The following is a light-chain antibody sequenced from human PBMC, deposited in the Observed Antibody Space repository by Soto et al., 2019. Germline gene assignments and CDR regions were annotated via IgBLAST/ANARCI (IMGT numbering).Light chain of an antibody. CDR3: QSYDSSDYV. V-gene: IGLV1-40*01. Sequence: SALTQPPSVSGAPGQRVTISCTGRSSNIGAGYDVHWYQQLPGTAPKLLIYGNSNRPSGVPDRFSGSKSGTSASLAITGLQAEDEADYYCQSYDSSDYVFGTGTKVTVL. CDR1: SSNIGAGYD. J-gene: IGLJ1*01. CDR2: GNS.